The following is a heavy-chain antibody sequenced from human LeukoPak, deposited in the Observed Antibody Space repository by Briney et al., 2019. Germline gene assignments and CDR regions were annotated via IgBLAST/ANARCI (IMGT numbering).Heavy chain of an antibody. CDR2: IYYSGST. J-gene: IGHJ4*02. CDR1: GGSISSYY. V-gene: IGHV4-59*01. Sequence: SETLSLTCTVSGGSISSYYWSWIRQPPGKGLEWIGYIYYSGSTNYNPSLKSRVTISVDTSKNQFSLKLSSVTAADTAVYYCAGGYSYGKKGYWGQGTLVTVSS. CDR3: AGGYSYGKKGY. D-gene: IGHD5-18*01.